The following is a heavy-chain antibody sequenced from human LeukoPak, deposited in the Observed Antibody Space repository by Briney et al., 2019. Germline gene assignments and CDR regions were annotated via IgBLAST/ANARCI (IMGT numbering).Heavy chain of an antibody. Sequence: SVKVSCKASGGTFSSYAIGWVRQAPGQGLEWMGRIIPILGIANYAQKFQGRVTITADKSTSTAYMELSSLRSEDTAVYYCASSIVGATNYYYYGMDVWGQGTTVTVSS. V-gene: IGHV1-69*04. CDR3: ASSIVGATNYYYYGMDV. J-gene: IGHJ6*02. CDR1: GGTFSSYA. D-gene: IGHD1-26*01. CDR2: IIPILGIA.